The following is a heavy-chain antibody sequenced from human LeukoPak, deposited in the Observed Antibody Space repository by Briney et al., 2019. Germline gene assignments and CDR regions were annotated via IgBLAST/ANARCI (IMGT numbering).Heavy chain of an antibody. Sequence: GGSLRLSCAASGFTFSDYYMSWIRQAPGKGLEWVSYISSSSSYTNYADSVKSRFTISRDNAKNSLYLQMNSLRAEDTAVYYCARSAVAGTVFDYWGQGTLVTVSS. D-gene: IGHD6-19*01. J-gene: IGHJ4*02. CDR1: GFTFSDYY. CDR2: ISSSSSYT. V-gene: IGHV3-11*06. CDR3: ARSAVAGTVFDY.